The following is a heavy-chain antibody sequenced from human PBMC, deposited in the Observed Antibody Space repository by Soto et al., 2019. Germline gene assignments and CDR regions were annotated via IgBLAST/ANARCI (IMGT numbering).Heavy chain of an antibody. Sequence: SVKVSCKASGGTFSSYAISWVRQAPGQGLEWMGGIIPIFGTANYAQKFQGRVTITADESTSTAYMELSSLRSEDTAVYYCALYSSGWADYFDYWGQGTLVTVSS. D-gene: IGHD6-19*01. J-gene: IGHJ4*02. V-gene: IGHV1-69*13. CDR1: GGTFSSYA. CDR3: ALYSSGWADYFDY. CDR2: IIPIFGTA.